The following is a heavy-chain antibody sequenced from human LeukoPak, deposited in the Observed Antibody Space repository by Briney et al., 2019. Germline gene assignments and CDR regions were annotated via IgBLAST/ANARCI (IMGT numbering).Heavy chain of an antibody. CDR2: INHSGSTT. CDR1: GESFSGYY. Sequence: PSETLSLTCAVYGESFSGYYWNWIRQPPGKGLEWIGEINHSGSTTNHNPSLKSRVTMSVDTSKNQFSLKLSSVTAADTAVYYCARENGSGSYPFDYWGQGTLVTVSS. CDR3: ARENGSGSYPFDY. J-gene: IGHJ4*02. V-gene: IGHV4-34*01. D-gene: IGHD3-10*01.